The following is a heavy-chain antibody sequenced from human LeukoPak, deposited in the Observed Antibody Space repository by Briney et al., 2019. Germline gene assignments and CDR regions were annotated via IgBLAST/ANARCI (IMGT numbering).Heavy chain of an antibody. CDR3: ARTGGTGYYFGYPEYYYYMDV. CDR2: INHSGST. V-gene: IGHV4-34*01. CDR1: GGSFSGYY. J-gene: IGHJ6*03. Sequence: SETLSLTCAVYGGSFSGYYWSWIRQPPGKGLEWIGEINHSGSTNYNPSLKSRVTISVDTSKNQFSLKLSSVTAADTAVYYCARTGGTGYYFGYPEYYYYMDVWGKGTTVTISS. D-gene: IGHD3/OR15-3a*01.